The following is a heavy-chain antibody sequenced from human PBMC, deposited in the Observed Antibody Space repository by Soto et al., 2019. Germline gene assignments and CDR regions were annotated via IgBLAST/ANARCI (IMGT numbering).Heavy chain of an antibody. Sequence: QVQLQESGPGLVKPSQTLPLTCSVSGDSMTTVGYYWTWIRQHPRQGLERIGFISYSGSTYYSPSLKGRVAISADTSKNQFSLKLNSVTAADTAVYYCTRGDYWGQGTLVTVSS. V-gene: IGHV4-31*03. J-gene: IGHJ4*02. CDR3: TRGDY. CDR2: ISYSGST. CDR1: GDSMTTVGYY.